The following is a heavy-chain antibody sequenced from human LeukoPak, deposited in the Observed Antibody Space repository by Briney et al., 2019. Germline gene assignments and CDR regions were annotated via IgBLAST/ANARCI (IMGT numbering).Heavy chain of an antibody. J-gene: IGHJ4*02. CDR2: IFYSGST. CDR3: ARPIAVAGTFTTAFDY. D-gene: IGHD6-19*01. V-gene: IGHV4-31*03. CDR1: GGSISSGDYY. Sequence: PSETLSLTCTVSGGSISSGDYYWSWIRQHPGKGLECIGYIFYSGSTYYNPSLKSRVTISVDTSENQFSLKLSSVTAADTAVYYCARPIAVAGTFTTAFDYWGQGTLVTVSS.